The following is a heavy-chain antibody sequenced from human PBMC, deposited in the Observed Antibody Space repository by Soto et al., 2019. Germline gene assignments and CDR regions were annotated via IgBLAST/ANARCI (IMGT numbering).Heavy chain of an antibody. CDR2: ITASGGRT. J-gene: IGHJ5*01. CDR3: AKDTRYGEYVWWFDS. Sequence: EVHLLESGGGLVQPGGSLRLSCTASGFTFSSYAMTWVRQAPGMGLEGVSGITASGGRTYYADSVKGRFTISRDNSKSTLYLQMNILIDEDTAVYYCAKDTRYGEYVWWFDSWVQGTLVTVSS. D-gene: IGHD4-17*01. V-gene: IGHV3-23*01. CDR1: GFTFSSYA.